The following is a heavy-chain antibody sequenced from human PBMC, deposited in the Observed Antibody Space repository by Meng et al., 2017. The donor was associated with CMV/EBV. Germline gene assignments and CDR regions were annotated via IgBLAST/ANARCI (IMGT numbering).Heavy chain of an antibody. D-gene: IGHD3-22*01. CDR3: ARERGDDSGYNFDS. CDR2: IYSTGGT. V-gene: IGHV4-4*07. J-gene: IGHJ4*02. Sequence: HVRVQGSGPGLVKPSETRSLTCTVLGGFFSGFCWTWIRQPAGKGLEWIGRIYSTGGTNYNPSFESRVTISLDGSNNQFSLKLNSVTAADTAIYYCARERGDDSGYNFDSWGQGTLVTVSS. CDR1: GGFFSGFC.